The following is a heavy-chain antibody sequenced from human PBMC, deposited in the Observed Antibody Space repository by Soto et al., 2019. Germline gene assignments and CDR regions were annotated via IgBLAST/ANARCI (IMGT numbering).Heavy chain of an antibody. Sequence: SETLALTCPVYGISITSSYLNWFRQSPGKGLEWIGQISDRGDINYNPPLESRVAISTDTSRNQVSLTLTAVNAADTAVYFCARGRHWFGPWGQGNLVTVSS. CDR2: ISDRGDI. CDR1: GISITSSY. J-gene: IGHJ5*02. CDR3: ARGRHWFGP. V-gene: IGHV4-59*08.